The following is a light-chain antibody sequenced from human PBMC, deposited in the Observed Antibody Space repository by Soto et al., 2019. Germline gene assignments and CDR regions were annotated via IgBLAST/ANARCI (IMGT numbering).Light chain of an antibody. Sequence: IQMTQSPSSLSASVGDGVTLTCRASHTIATYLNWYQQKPGQVPEVLIYVASRLHVGVPSRFTGSGYGTDFTLTTNNLQPEDCAIYYCQQFYYYPPTFGQGTKLEVK. V-gene: IGKV1-39*01. CDR1: HTIATY. CDR2: VAS. J-gene: IGKJ2*01. CDR3: QQFYYYPPT.